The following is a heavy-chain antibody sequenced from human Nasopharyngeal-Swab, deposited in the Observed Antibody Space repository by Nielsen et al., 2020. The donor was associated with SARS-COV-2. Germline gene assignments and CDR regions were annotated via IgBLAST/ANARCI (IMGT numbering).Heavy chain of an antibody. V-gene: IGHV3-23*01. CDR3: AKDITGYSSGWFYYYYYMDV. CDR1: GFIFDNYV. CDR2: ISDEGDRT. J-gene: IGHJ6*03. Sequence: GGSLRLSCAASGFIFDNYVMHWVRQAPGKGLEWVSAISDEGDRTDYADSVKGRFTVSRDNSKNTLYLQMNSLRAEDTAVYYCAKDITGYSSGWFYYYYYMDVWGKGTTVTVSS. D-gene: IGHD6-19*01.